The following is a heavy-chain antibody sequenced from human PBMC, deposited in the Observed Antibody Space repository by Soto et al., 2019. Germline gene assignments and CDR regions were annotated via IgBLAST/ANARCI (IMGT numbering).Heavy chain of an antibody. J-gene: IGHJ3*01. D-gene: IGHD6-13*01. CDR1: GDTFNSYG. Sequence: QVQLVQSGPELKKPGSSVKVSCKAPGDTFNSYGISWVRQAPGQGLKWMGGIVPMFGTTNLALKFEDRVTITADELTTTVYMEIRGLTSEDTAVYYCARDLADVHLWDAFDVWGHGTRVTVSS. V-gene: IGHV1-69*01. CDR2: IVPMFGTT. CDR3: ARDLADVHLWDAFDV.